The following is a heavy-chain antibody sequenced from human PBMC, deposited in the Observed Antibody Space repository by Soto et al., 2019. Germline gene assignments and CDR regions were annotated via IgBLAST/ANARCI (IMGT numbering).Heavy chain of an antibody. V-gene: IGHV1-69*01. CDR3: ARESSWFDP. CDR1: GDTFSSSA. Sequence: QVQLVQSGAEVKKPGSSVKVSCKASGDTFSSSAITWVRQAPGQGLEWMGGIIPILGSPNYAQKFQGRLSITADESTSTAYMELSSLRSEDTAVYYCARESSWFDPWGQGTLVTVSS. J-gene: IGHJ5*02. CDR2: IIPILGSP.